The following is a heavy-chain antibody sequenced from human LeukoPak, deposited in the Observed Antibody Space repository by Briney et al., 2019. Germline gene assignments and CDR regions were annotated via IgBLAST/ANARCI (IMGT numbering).Heavy chain of an antibody. CDR3: ARAPYGGNFFDY. V-gene: IGHV3-7*04. Sequence: GGSLRLSCAASGFIFSTYWMSWVRQAPGKGLEWVANIKQDGSEKYYVDSVKGRFTISRDNAKNSLYLQMNSLRAEDTAVYYCARAPYGGNFFDYWGQGTLVNVSS. CDR1: GFIFSTYW. J-gene: IGHJ4*02. CDR2: IKQDGSEK. D-gene: IGHD4-23*01.